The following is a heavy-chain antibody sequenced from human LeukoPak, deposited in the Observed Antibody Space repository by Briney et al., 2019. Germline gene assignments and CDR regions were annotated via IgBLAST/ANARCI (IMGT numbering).Heavy chain of an antibody. CDR2: IHYTGST. J-gene: IGHJ2*01. Sequence: SETLSLTCTVSGGSISSGGYYWSWIRQHPGKGLEWIGYIHYTGSTCYNPSLKIRVTISVDTSKSQFSLNLSSVTAADTALYYCARDPAACYFVLWGRGTLVTVSS. V-gene: IGHV4-31*03. D-gene: IGHD6-25*01. CDR3: ARDPAACYFVL. CDR1: GGSISSGGYY.